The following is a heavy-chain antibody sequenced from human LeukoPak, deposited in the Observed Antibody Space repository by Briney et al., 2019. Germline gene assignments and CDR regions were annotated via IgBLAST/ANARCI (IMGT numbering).Heavy chain of an antibody. CDR2: INPDGRDT. V-gene: IGHV3-7*01. J-gene: IGHJ4*02. Sequence: GGSLRLSCVVSGFTFNRCWMNWVRQAPGKGLEWVAHINPDGRDTYYVDSVKGRFTISRDNAQNSMYLQLNSLRAEDTAVYFCARGGSDTAMAHDYWGQGTLVTVSS. D-gene: IGHD5-18*01. CDR3: ARGGSDTAMAHDY. CDR1: GFTFNRCW.